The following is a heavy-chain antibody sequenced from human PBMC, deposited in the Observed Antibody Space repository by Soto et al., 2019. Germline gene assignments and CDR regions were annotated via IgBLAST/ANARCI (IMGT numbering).Heavy chain of an antibody. D-gene: IGHD5-12*01. J-gene: IGHJ6*03. CDR1: GGSFSGYY. Sequence: SETLSLTCAVYGGSFSGYYWSWIRQPPGKGLEWIGEINHSGSTNYNPSLKSRVTISVDTSKNQFSLKLSSVTAADTAVYYCARRGYDADYYYYMDVWGKGTTVTVSS. CDR3: ARRGYDADYYYYMDV. CDR2: INHSGST. V-gene: IGHV4-34*01.